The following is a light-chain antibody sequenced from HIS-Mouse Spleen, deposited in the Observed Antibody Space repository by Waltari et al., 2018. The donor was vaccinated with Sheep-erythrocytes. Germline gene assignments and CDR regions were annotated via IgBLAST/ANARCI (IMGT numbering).Light chain of an antibody. CDR1: KLGDKY. V-gene: IGLV3-1*01. Sequence: SYELTQPPSVSVSPGQTASITCSGDKLGDKYACWYQQKPGQSPVLVIYQDSKRPSGIPERFSGSNSGNTATLTISGTRAMDDADYYCQAWDSSTYVFGTGTKVTVL. J-gene: IGLJ1*01. CDR3: QAWDSSTYV. CDR2: QDS.